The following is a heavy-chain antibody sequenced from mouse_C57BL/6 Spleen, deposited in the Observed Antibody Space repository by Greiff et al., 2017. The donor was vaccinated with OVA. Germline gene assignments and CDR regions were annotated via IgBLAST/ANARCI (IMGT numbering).Heavy chain of an antibody. CDR3: ARYGGYDRDWYFDV. J-gene: IGHJ1*03. V-gene: IGHV1-39*01. D-gene: IGHD2-2*01. Sequence: VQLKQSEPELVKPGASVKISCKASGYSFTDYNMNWVKQSNGKSLEWIGVINPNYGTTSYNQKFKGKATLTVDQSSSTAYMQLNSLTSEDSAVYYCARYGGYDRDWYFDVWGTGTTVTVSS. CDR2: INPNYGTT. CDR1: GYSFTDYN.